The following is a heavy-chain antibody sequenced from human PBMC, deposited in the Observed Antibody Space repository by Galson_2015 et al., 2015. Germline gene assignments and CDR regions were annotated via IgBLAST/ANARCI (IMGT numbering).Heavy chain of an antibody. V-gene: IGHV3-30-3*01. CDR3: AKDRRAVVAATLFDY. D-gene: IGHD2-15*01. J-gene: IGHJ4*02. CDR1: GFTFRTYA. Sequence: SLRLSCAASGFTFRTYAMHWVRQAPGKGLEWVAVISYDGINKSYADSVKGRFTISRDNSKDTLLLQMNSLRAEDAAVYYYAKDRRAVVAATLFDYWGQGTLVTVSS. CDR2: ISYDGINK.